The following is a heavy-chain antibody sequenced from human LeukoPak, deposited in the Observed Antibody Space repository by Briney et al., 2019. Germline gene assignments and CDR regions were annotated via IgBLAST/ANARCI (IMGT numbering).Heavy chain of an antibody. D-gene: IGHD6-13*01. J-gene: IGHJ4*02. CDR2: ISYDGSNK. Sequence: PGGSLRLSCAASAFTFSSYGMHWVRQAPGKGLESVAVISYDGSNKYYADSVKGRFTISRDNAKNSLYLQMNSLRAEDTAVYYCARTKAAASTPLDYWGQGTLVTVSS. V-gene: IGHV3-30*03. CDR1: AFTFSSYG. CDR3: ARTKAAASTPLDY.